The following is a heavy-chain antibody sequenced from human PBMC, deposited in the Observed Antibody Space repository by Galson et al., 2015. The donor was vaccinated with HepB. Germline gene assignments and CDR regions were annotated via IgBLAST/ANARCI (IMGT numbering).Heavy chain of an antibody. D-gene: IGHD3-22*01. CDR3: ANVPDYDSSGYYIGDY. J-gene: IGHJ4*02. V-gene: IGHV3-23*01. Sequence: LRLSCAASGFTFRSYAMSWVRQAPGKGLEWVSGISGSGGGTSYADSVKGRFSISRDNSKNTLYLQMNSLRAEDTAVYYCANVPDYDSSGYYIGDYWGQGTLVTVSS. CDR1: GFTFRSYA. CDR2: ISGSGGGT.